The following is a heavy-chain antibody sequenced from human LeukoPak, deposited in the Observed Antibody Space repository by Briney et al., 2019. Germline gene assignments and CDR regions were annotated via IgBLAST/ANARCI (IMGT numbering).Heavy chain of an antibody. CDR3: SRVLAETLAFDY. D-gene: IGHD3-3*02. CDR1: GFTFGDYA. J-gene: IGHJ4*02. V-gene: IGHV3-49*04. Sequence: GGSLRLSCTASGFTFGDYAMSWVRQAPGKGLEWVGFIRSKAYGATTEYAASVKGSFTISRDDSKSIAYLQMNSLKTEDTAVYYCSRVLAETLAFDYWGQGTLITVSS. CDR2: IRSKAYGATT.